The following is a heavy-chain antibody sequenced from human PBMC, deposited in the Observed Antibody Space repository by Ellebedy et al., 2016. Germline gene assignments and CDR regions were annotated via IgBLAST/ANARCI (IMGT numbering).Heavy chain of an antibody. Sequence: GGSLRLSCAASGFTFSSYWMSWVRQAPGKGLEWVANIKQDGSEKYYVDSVKGRFTISRDNAKNSLYLQMNSLRAEDTAVYYCAREAFPRYCGGDCYYLAYWGQGTLVTVSS. CDR2: IKQDGSEK. J-gene: IGHJ4*02. CDR3: AREAFPRYCGGDCYYLAY. D-gene: IGHD2-21*02. V-gene: IGHV3-7*03. CDR1: GFTFSSYW.